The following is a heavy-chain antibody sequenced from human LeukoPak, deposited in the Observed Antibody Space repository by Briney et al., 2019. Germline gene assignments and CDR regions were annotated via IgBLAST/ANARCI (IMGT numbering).Heavy chain of an antibody. CDR2: IYYSGST. D-gene: IGHD5-12*01. CDR1: GGSISSSSYY. CDR3: ARWLRRLDYFDY. J-gene: IGHJ4*02. Sequence: SETLSLTCTVSGGSISSSSYYWGWIRQPPGKGLEWIGSIYYSGSTYYNPSLKSRVTISVDTSKNQFSLKLSSVTAADTAVYYCARWLRRLDYFDYWGQGTLVTVSS. V-gene: IGHV4-39*07.